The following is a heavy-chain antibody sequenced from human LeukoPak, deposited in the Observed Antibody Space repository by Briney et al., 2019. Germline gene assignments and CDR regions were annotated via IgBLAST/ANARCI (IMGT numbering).Heavy chain of an antibody. V-gene: IGHV3-30*02. D-gene: IGHD5-18*01. CDR3: AKDLYPGYSYGFDWFDP. CDR1: GFTFSSYG. J-gene: IGHJ5*02. Sequence: PGGALRLSCAASGFTFSSYGMHWVRQAPGKGLEWVAFIRYDGSNKYYADSVKGRFTISRDNSKNTLYLQMNSLRAEDTAVYYCAKDLYPGYSYGFDWFDPWGQGTLVTVSS. CDR2: IRYDGSNK.